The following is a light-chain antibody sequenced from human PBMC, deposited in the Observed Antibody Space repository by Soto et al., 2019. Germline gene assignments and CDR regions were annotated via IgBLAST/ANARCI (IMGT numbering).Light chain of an antibody. J-gene: IGKJ2*01. CDR2: KAS. Sequence: DIQMTQSPSTLSASVGDRVTITCRASQSINTWLAWYQQKAGKAPKLLIYKASDLQSGVPARFSGSGLGTEFSLSISSLQPDDFAIYYCQQYGSSQYTFGQGTKVEVK. CDR1: QSINTW. V-gene: IGKV1-5*03. CDR3: QQYGSSQYT.